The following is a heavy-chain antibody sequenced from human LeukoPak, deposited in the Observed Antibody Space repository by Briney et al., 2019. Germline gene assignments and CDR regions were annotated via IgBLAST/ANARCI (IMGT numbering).Heavy chain of an antibody. J-gene: IGHJ6*02. D-gene: IGHD2/OR15-2a*01. CDR2: IRYDGSNK. CDR3: AKDSRSKYYYYGMDV. V-gene: IGHV3-30*02. CDR1: GLTFSSYG. Sequence: PGGSLRLSCAASGLTFSSYGMHWVRQAPGKGLEWVAFIRYDGSNKCYADSVKGRFTISRDNSKNTLYLQMNSLRAEDTAVYYCAKDSRSKYYYYGMDVWGQGTTVTVSS.